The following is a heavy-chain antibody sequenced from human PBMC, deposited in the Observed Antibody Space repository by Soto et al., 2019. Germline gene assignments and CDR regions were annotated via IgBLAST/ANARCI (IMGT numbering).Heavy chain of an antibody. CDR3: ARGSSSSYSQYYGMDV. D-gene: IGHD6-6*01. J-gene: IGHJ6*02. V-gene: IGHV4-4*02. Sequence: PSETLSLTCAVSGGSVSNSNWWSWVRQTPGKGLEWIGESYHSGSTNYNPSLKIRVTMSVDKSKNQFSLRLSSVTAADTAVYYCARGSSSSYSQYYGMDVWGQGTSVTVSS. CDR1: GGSVSNSNW. CDR2: SYHSGST.